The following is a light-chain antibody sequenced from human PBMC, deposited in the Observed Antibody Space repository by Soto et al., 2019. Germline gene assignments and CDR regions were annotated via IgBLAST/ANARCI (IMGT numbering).Light chain of an antibody. V-gene: IGKV1-27*01. CDR1: QCIDYN. CDR2: AAS. J-gene: IGKJ4*01. CDR3: QKYNSAPLT. Sequence: DIQMTQSPSSLSASVGDRVTITCRASQCIDYNVAWYQQKAGKAPKLLIDAASTLQSGVPSRFSGSGSGTEFTLIISSLQPEDVATYFCQKYNSAPLTFGGGTKVDIK.